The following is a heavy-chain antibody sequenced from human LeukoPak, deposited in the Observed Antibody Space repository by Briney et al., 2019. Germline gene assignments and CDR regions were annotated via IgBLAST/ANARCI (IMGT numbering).Heavy chain of an antibody. D-gene: IGHD2-8*01. J-gene: IGHJ3*01. Sequence: GGSLRLSCVGCGLSIGNYALTWVRQAPGKGLEWVSSITVNGGTTKYADSVRGRFTVSRDNSRNTVFLQMDSLRAEDTAVYYCAKDPNGDYIGAFDGWGQGTMVTVSS. CDR2: ITVNGGTT. V-gene: IGHV3-23*01. CDR3: AKDPNGDYIGAFDG. CDR1: GLSIGNYA.